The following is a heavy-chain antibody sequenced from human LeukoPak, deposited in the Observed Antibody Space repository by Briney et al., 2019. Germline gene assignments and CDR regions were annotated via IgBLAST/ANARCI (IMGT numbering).Heavy chain of an antibody. J-gene: IGHJ6*02. CDR2: IWYDGSNK. V-gene: IGHV3-33*01. CDR3: ARDGDSSGFYYYYGMDV. D-gene: IGHD6-19*01. Sequence: PGGSLRLSCAASGFTFSSYGMHWVRQAPGKGLEWVAVIWYDGSNKYYADSVKGRLTISRDNSKNTLYLQMNSLRAEDTAVYYCARDGDSSGFYYYYGMDVWGQGTTVTVSS. CDR1: GFTFSSYG.